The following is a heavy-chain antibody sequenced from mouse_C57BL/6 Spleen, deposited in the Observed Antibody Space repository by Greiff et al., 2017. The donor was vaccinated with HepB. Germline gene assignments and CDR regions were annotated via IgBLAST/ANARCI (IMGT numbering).Heavy chain of an antibody. CDR3: ARTYYSNFYYYAMDY. CDR2: INPYNGGT. Sequence: EVQLQQSGPVLVKPGASVKMSCKASGYTFTDYYMNWVKQSHGKSLEWIGVINPYNGGTSYNQKFKGKATLTVDKSSSTAYMELNSLTSEDSAVYCCARTYYSNFYYYAMDYWGQGTSVTVSS. CDR1: GYTFTDYY. D-gene: IGHD2-5*01. V-gene: IGHV1-19*01. J-gene: IGHJ4*01.